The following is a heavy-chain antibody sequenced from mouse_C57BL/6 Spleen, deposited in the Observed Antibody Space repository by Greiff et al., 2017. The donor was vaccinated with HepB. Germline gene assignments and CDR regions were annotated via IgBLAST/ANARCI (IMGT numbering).Heavy chain of an antibody. V-gene: IGHV5-4*03. CDR1: GFTFSSYA. D-gene: IGHD2-3*01. J-gene: IGHJ1*03. CDR2: ISDGGSYT. Sequence: EVMLVESGGGLVKPGGSLKLSCAASGFTFSSYAMSWVRQTPEKRLEWVATISDGGSYTYYPDNVKGRFTISRDNAKNNLYLQMSHLKSEDTAMYYCARHYDGGYFDVWGTGTTVTVSS. CDR3: ARHYDGGYFDV.